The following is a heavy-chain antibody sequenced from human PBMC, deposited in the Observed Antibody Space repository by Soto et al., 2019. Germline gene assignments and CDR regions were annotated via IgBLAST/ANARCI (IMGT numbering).Heavy chain of an antibody. V-gene: IGHV3-30-3*01. J-gene: IGHJ6*02. CDR2: ISYDGSNK. CDR1: GFTFSSYA. D-gene: IGHD6-6*01. Sequence: QVQLVESGGGVVQPGRSLRLSCAASGFTFSSYAMHWVRQAPGKGLEWVAVISYDGSNKYYADSVKGRFTISRDNSKNTLYLQMNSLRAEDTAVYYCARDGDLNSSWYYGMDVWGQGTTVTVSS. CDR3: ARDGDLNSSWYYGMDV.